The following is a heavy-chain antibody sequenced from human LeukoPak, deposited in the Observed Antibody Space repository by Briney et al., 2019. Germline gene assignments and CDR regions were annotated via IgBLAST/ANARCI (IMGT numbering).Heavy chain of an antibody. V-gene: IGHV3-74*01. Sequence: GKSLRLSCAASGFTFSSYWMNWVRQAPGKGLVWVSRIASDGSSTTYADSVKGRFSISRDNAKNTLYLQMNSLRVEDTAVYYCARGRPHGNDYWGQGTLVTVSS. CDR2: IASDGSST. D-gene: IGHD4-23*01. J-gene: IGHJ4*02. CDR3: ARGRPHGNDY. CDR1: GFTFSSYW.